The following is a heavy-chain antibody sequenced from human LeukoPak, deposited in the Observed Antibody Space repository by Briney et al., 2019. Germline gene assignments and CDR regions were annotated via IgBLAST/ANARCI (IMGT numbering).Heavy chain of an antibody. J-gene: IGHJ4*02. Sequence: SETLSLTCTASGGSISSYYWSWIRQPPGKGLEWIGYIYTSGSTNYNPSLKSRVTISGDTSKNQFSLRLSSVTAADTAVYYCARASYSYDINGWVPFDYWGQGTLVTVSS. D-gene: IGHD3-22*01. CDR3: ARASYSYDINGWVPFDY. CDR2: IYTSGST. CDR1: GGSISSYY. V-gene: IGHV4-4*08.